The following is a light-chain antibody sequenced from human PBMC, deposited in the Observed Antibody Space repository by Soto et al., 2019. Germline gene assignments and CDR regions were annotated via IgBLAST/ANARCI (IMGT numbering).Light chain of an antibody. CDR3: QHYNSYSEA. J-gene: IGKJ1*01. V-gene: IGKV1-5*03. Sequence: DFPITESPATLSASVGDRVTITCRASQTISSWLAWYQQKPGKAPKLLIYKASTLKSGVPSRFSGSGSGTEFTLTISSLQPDDFATYYCQHYNSYSEAFGQGTK. CDR2: KAS. CDR1: QTISSW.